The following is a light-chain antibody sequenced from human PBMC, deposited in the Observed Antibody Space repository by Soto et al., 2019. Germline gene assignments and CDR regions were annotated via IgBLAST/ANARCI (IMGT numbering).Light chain of an antibody. Sequence: PGDTVTITCRASQSIAASLAWXQQXSXXXXXLXXXDSTLRANGVPDRFGGSRSGTEFTLTINSLEPEDFAVYYCQQRNVWPPITFGQGTRLEI. V-gene: IGKV3-11*01. CDR1: QSIAAS. CDR3: QQRNVWPPIT. J-gene: IGKJ5*01. CDR2: DST.